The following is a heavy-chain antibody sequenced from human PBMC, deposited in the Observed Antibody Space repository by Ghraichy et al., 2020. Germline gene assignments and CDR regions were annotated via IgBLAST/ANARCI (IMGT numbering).Heavy chain of an antibody. D-gene: IGHD7-27*01. CDR3: AKGSTGDDYFDY. J-gene: IGHJ4*02. CDR1: GITVSTYW. CDR2: IKPDGSAK. Sequence: GESLNISCAVSGITVSTYWMSWVRQAPGKGLEWVANIKPDGSAKHYVDSVKDRFTISRDDTKNSLYLQMNSLRAEDTAVYYCAKGSTGDDYFDYWGQGTLVTVSS. V-gene: IGHV3-7*01.